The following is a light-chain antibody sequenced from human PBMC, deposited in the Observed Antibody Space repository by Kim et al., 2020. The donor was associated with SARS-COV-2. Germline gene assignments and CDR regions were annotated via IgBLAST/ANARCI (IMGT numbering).Light chain of an antibody. CDR3: QQRFDWPPLT. V-gene: IGKV3-11*01. J-gene: IGKJ4*01. Sequence: SPGERATRSCRASQSISHHLAWYQQKRGQAPRLLIYDASNRATGIPARFSGSGSGTDFNLPISSLEPEDSAVYYCQQRFDWPPLTFGGGTKVDIK. CDR2: DAS. CDR1: QSISHH.